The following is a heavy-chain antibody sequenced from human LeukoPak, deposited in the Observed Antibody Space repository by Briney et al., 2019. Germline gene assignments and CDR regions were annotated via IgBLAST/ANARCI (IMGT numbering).Heavy chain of an antibody. CDR2: IYYSGST. V-gene: IGHV4-31*03. J-gene: IGHJ4*02. CDR3: ARDFGYSGYDYGY. CDR1: GGSISSGGYY. D-gene: IGHD5-12*01. Sequence: PSETLSLTCTVSGGSISSGGYYRRWIRRHPGKGLEWIGYIYYSGSTYYNPSLKSRVTISVDTSKNQFSLKLSSVTAADTAVYYCARDFGYSGYDYGYWGQGTLVTVSS.